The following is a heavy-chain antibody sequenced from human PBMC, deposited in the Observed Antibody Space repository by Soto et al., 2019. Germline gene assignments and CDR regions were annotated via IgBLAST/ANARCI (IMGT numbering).Heavy chain of an antibody. CDR3: TTDLNDFWSGYYTIGAFDI. Sequence: PSETLSRTCSVYGGSFSGYYWSWIRQPPGKWLEWVGRIKSKTDGGTTDYAAPVKGRFTISRDDSKNTLYLQMNSLKTEDTAVYYCTTDLNDFWSGYYTIGAFDIWGQGTMVTV. J-gene: IGHJ3*02. D-gene: IGHD3-3*01. V-gene: IGHV3-15*01. CDR2: IKSKTDGGTT. CDR1: GGSFSGYY.